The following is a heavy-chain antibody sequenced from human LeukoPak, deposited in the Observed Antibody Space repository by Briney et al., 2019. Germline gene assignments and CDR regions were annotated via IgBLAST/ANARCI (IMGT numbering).Heavy chain of an antibody. D-gene: IGHD3-10*01. CDR2: IYTSGST. J-gene: IGHJ4*02. CDR1: GGSISSGSYY. V-gene: IGHV4-61*02. Sequence: PSETLSLTCTVSGGSISSGSYYWSWIRQPAGTGLEWIGRIYTSGSTNYNPSLKSRVTISLDLSENQFSLNLSSVTAADTAVYCCARTTWFASLFDYWGQGTLVTVSS. CDR3: ARTTWFASLFDY.